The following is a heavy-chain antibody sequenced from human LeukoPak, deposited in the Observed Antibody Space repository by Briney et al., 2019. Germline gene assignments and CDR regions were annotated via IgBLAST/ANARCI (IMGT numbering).Heavy chain of an antibody. CDR3: ASRLRENLNFDY. V-gene: IGHV4-38-2*02. D-gene: IGHD4-17*01. CDR2: IYHSGST. CDR1: GYSISSGYY. Sequence: PSETLSLTCTVSGYSISSGYYWGWIRQPPGKGLEWIGSIYHSGSTYYNPSLKSRVTISVDTSKNQFSLKLSSVTAADTAVYYCASRLRENLNFDYWGQGTLVTVSS. J-gene: IGHJ4*02.